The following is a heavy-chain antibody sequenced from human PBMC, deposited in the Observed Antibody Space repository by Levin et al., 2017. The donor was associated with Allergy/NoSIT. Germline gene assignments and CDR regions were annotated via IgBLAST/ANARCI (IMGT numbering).Heavy chain of an antibody. J-gene: IGHJ5*02. Sequence: GESLKISCKASGYRFTAYYIHWVRQAPGQGLEWMGWINSNSGDTRYAQKFQGGVTMTRDTSLSTVYMEVRRLRSDDTAVYYCARAVVRGLLTSFDPWGQGTLVTVSS. V-gene: IGHV1-2*02. D-gene: IGHD3-10*02. CDR2: INSNSGDT. CDR3: ARAVVRGLLTSFDP. CDR1: GYRFTAYY.